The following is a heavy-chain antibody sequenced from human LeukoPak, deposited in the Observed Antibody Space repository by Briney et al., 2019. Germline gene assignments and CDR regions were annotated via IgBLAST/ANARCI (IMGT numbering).Heavy chain of an antibody. V-gene: IGHV3-23*01. Sequence: GGSLRLSCAASGFRFSSYAMSWVRQAPGKGLEWVSAISGSGVSTYYADSVKGRFTVSRDNSKNTLYLQMSSLRAEDTAVYYCAKNPDYGGNSGPGYFDYWGQGTLVTVSS. J-gene: IGHJ4*02. CDR2: ISGSGVST. D-gene: IGHD4-23*01. CDR1: GFRFSSYA. CDR3: AKNPDYGGNSGPGYFDY.